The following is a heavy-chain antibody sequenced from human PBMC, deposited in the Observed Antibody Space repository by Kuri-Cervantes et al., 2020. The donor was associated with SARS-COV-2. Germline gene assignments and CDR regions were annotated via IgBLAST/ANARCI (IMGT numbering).Heavy chain of an antibody. CDR3: AREKGSSWPIDY. D-gene: IGHD6-13*01. Sequence: GGSLRLSCTASDFSFGRYGMSWVRQAPGKGLEWVSSISSISDNTYYADFVRGRFATTRDNSKNTLYLHMDSLRAEDTALYYCAREKGSSWPIDYWGQGTLVTVSS. J-gene: IGHJ4*02. CDR2: ISSISDNT. V-gene: IGHV3-23*01. CDR1: DFSFGRYG.